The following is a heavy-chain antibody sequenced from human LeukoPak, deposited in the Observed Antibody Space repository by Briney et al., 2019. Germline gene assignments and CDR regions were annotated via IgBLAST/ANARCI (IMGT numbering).Heavy chain of an antibody. D-gene: IGHD2-2*01. V-gene: IGHV4-59*08. Sequence: NTSETLSLTCTVSGGSISSYYWSWIRQPPGKGLEWLGYIYYSGSTNYNPSLKSRVTISIDTSKNQFSLKLSSVTAADTAVYYCASVIVVVPAAGRYFDYWGQGTLVTVSS. J-gene: IGHJ4*02. CDR2: IYYSGST. CDR3: ASVIVVVPAAGRYFDY. CDR1: GGSISSYY.